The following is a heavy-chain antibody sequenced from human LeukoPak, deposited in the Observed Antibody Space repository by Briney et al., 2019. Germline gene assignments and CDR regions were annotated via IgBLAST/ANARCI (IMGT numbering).Heavy chain of an antibody. CDR2: ISAYNGNT. Sequence: GASVKVSCKASGYIFINYGISWVRQAPGQGLEWMGWISAYNGNTNYAQNLQGRVTVTTDTSTSTAYMELRSLRSDDTAVYYCARAGGWQLLDHSNCFDPWGQGTLVTVSS. D-gene: IGHD4-23*01. CDR3: ARAGGWQLLDHSNCFDP. CDR1: GYIFINYG. V-gene: IGHV1-18*01. J-gene: IGHJ5*02.